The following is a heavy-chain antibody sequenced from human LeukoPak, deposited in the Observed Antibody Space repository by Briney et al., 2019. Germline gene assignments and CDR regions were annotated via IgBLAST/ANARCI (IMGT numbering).Heavy chain of an antibody. CDR2: IKEDGSDK. Sequence: GGSLRLSCAASGFSFRSYAMSWFRQAPGKGLQWVASIKEDGSDKYYVDSVKGRFTISRDNAQNSVYLQMNSLRAEDTAVYYCARVYSGSRDYWGQGTLVTVSS. V-gene: IGHV3-7*05. CDR1: GFSFRSYA. CDR3: ARVYSGSRDY. D-gene: IGHD1-26*01. J-gene: IGHJ4*02.